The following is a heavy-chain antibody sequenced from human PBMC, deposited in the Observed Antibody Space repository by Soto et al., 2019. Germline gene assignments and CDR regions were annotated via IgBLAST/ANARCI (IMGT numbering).Heavy chain of an antibody. D-gene: IGHD1-26*01. V-gene: IGHV3-30*03. CDR1: GFIFRNFG. Sequence: GGSLRLSCAASGFIFRNFGMHWVRRAPGKGLEWVATISCDGNDKYYPDSMKGRFTISRDNFNNTLYLQLNSLRPEDTAVYHCVQGASTAHQPLDSWGQGVLVTVSS. CDR3: VQGASTAHQPLDS. J-gene: IGHJ4*02. CDR2: ISCDGNDK.